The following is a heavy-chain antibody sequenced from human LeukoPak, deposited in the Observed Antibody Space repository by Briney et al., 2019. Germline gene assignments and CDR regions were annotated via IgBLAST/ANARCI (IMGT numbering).Heavy chain of an antibody. D-gene: IGHD3-16*01. CDR2: IYYSGST. J-gene: IGHJ4*02. Sequence: PSETLSLTCTVSGGSISSSSYYWGWIRQPPGKGLEWIGSIYYSGSTYYNPSLKSRVTISVDTSKNQFSLKLSSVTAADTAVYYWARVFGEVDYWGQGTLVTVSS. CDR1: GGSISSSSYY. V-gene: IGHV4-39*07. CDR3: ARVFGEVDY.